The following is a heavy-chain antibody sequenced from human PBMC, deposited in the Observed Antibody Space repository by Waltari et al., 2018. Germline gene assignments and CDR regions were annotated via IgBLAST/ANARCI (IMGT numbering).Heavy chain of an antibody. CDR1: GGSISSGSYY. Sequence: QVQLQESGPGLVKPSQTLSLTCTVSGGSISSGSYYWSWIRQPAGKGLEWIGRIYTSGSTNYNPSLKSRVTISVDTSKNQFSLKLSSVTAADTAVYYCARDKRGADSSSSAWFDPWGQGTLVTVSS. D-gene: IGHD6-6*01. V-gene: IGHV4-61*02. J-gene: IGHJ5*02. CDR2: IYTSGST. CDR3: ARDKRGADSSSSAWFDP.